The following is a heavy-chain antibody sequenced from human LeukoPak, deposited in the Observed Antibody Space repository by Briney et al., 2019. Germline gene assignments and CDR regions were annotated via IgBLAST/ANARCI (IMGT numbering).Heavy chain of an antibody. J-gene: IGHJ4*02. D-gene: IGHD6-13*01. Sequence: SVKASCKASGGTFSSYAISWVGLAPGQGLEWMGRIIVILGIANYAQKFQGRVTITADKSTSTAYMELSSLRSEDTAVYYCAISSRVDYWGQGTLVTVSS. CDR2: IIVILGIA. V-gene: IGHV1-69*04. CDR3: AISSRVDY. CDR1: GGTFSSYA.